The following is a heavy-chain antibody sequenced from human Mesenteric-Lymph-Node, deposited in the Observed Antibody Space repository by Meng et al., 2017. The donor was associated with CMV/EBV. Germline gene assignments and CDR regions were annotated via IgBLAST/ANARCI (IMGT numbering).Heavy chain of an antibody. CDR1: GFTFSSYG. J-gene: IGHJ6*02. CDR2: IRYDGSNK. V-gene: IGHV3-30*02. Sequence: GESLKISCAASGFTFSSYGMHWVRQAPGKGLEWVAFIRYDGSNKYYADSVKGRFTISRDNSKNTLYLQMNSLRAEDTAVYYCAKASEQLVLYYYYGMDVWGQGTTVTVSS. D-gene: IGHD6-6*01. CDR3: AKASEQLVLYYYYGMDV.